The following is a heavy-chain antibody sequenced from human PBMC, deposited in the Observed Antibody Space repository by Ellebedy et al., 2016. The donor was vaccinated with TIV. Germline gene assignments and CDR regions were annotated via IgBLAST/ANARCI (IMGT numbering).Heavy chain of an antibody. V-gene: IGHV1-8*01. D-gene: IGHD3-22*01. CDR1: GYTFTSYD. J-gene: IGHJ4*02. CDR3: ARANSRYYYDSSVFDY. Sequence: AASVKVSCKASGYTFTSYDINWVRQATGQGLEWMGWMNPNSGNTGYAQKFQGRVTMTRNTSISTAYMELSSLRSEDTAVYYCARANSRYYYDSSVFDYWGQGTLVTVSS. CDR2: MNPNSGNT.